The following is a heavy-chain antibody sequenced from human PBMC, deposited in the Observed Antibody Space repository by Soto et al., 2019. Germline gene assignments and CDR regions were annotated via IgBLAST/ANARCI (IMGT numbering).Heavy chain of an antibody. V-gene: IGHV4-30-4*01. CDR2: IYYSGST. D-gene: IGHD5-12*01. J-gene: IGHJ5*02. CDR3: AREVEMATIRWFDP. Sequence: SETLSLTCTVSGGSISSGDYYWSWIRQPPGKGLEWIGYIYYSGSTYYNPSLKSRVTISVDTSKNQFSLKLSSVTAADTAVYYCAREVEMATIRWFDPWGQGTLVTVSS. CDR1: GGSISSGDYY.